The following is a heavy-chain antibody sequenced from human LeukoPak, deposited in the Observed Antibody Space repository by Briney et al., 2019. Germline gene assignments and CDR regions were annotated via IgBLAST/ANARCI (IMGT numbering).Heavy chain of an antibody. D-gene: IGHD3-3*01. CDR1: GFTFSRHG. Sequence: AGGSLRLSCAPSGFTFSRHGMHWVRQAPGKGLEWVAIISNDGSRKYYGHSVEGRFTISRDNSKNTLYPQMDSLRAEDTAVYYCARDRAWNYFDYWGQGTLVTVSS. V-gene: IGHV3-30*03. CDR3: ARDRAWNYFDY. J-gene: IGHJ4*02. CDR2: ISNDGSRK.